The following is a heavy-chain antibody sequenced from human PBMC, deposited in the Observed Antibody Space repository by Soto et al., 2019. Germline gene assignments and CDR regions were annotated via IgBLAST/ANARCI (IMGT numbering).Heavy chain of an antibody. CDR1: GFSLSTSGVD. J-gene: IGHJ5*02. V-gene: IGHV2-5*01. D-gene: IGHD3-3*01. Sequence: QITLKESGPTQVKPTQTLTLTCTLSGFSLSTSGVDVGWIRRPPGRALEWLALIYWHDGKRYSPSLKSRLTITKDTSKNQVVLTMTNMDPVDTATFYCAHATYYDFWSGYPPLNHWGQGTLVTVSS. CDR2: IYWHDGK. CDR3: AHATYYDFWSGYPPLNH.